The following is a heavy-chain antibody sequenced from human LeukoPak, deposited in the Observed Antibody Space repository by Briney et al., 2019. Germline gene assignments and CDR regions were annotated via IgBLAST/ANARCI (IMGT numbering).Heavy chain of an antibody. CDR3: ARADVLLWFGERILRGYYYGMDV. D-gene: IGHD3-10*01. CDR1: GFTFSSYA. V-gene: IGHV3-30*04. Sequence: GGSLRLSCAASGFTFSSYAMHWVRQAPGKGLEWVAVISYDGSNKYYADSVKGRFTISRDNSKNTLYLQMNSLRAEDTAVYYCARADVLLWFGERILRGYYYGMDVWGKGTTVTVSS. CDR2: ISYDGSNK. J-gene: IGHJ6*04.